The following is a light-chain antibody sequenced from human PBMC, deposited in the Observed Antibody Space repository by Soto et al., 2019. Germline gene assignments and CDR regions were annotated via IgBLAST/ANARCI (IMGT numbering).Light chain of an antibody. Sequence: QSVLTQPPSVSGDPGQTVTISCTGGSSNIGALFDVHWYQQLPGAAPKLLIYGNINRPSGVPDRFSGSKSGTSASLAITGLRAEDEADYYCQSYDSSLGGSVFGTGTKLTVL. CDR2: GNI. CDR3: QSYDSSLGGSV. CDR1: SSNIGALFD. J-gene: IGLJ1*01. V-gene: IGLV1-40*01.